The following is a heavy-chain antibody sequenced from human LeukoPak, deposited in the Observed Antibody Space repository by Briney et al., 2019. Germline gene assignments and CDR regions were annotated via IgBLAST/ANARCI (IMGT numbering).Heavy chain of an antibody. CDR2: ISSSTSYI. CDR3: ASFPPYMVRTDAFDI. D-gene: IGHD3-10*01. CDR1: GFTFSSYS. V-gene: IGHV3-21*01. J-gene: IGHJ3*02. Sequence: GGSLRLSCAASGFTFSSYSMNWVRQAPGKGLEWVSSISSSTSYIYYADSVKVRFTISRDNAKNSLYLQMNSLRAEDTAVYYCASFPPYMVRTDAFDIWGQGTMVTVSS.